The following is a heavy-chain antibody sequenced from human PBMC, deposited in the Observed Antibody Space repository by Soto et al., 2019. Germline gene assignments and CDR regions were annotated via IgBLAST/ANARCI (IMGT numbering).Heavy chain of an antibody. CDR2: MNPNSGNT. V-gene: IGHV1-8*01. J-gene: IGHJ5*02. D-gene: IGHD6-13*01. Sequence: QVQLVQSGAEVKKPGASVKVSCKASGYTFTSYVINWLRQATGQGLEWMGWMNPNSGNTGYAQKFQGRVTMTRNTSISTAYMELSSLRSEDTAVYYCASAAQQLANWFDPWGQGTLVTVSS. CDR1: GYTFTSYV. CDR3: ASAAQQLANWFDP.